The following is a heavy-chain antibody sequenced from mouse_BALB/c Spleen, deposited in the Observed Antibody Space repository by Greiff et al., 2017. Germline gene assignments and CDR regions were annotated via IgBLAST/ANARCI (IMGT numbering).Heavy chain of an antibody. CDR1: GFTFSSYA. CDR3: ARDGNYVRFAY. Sequence: EVKLEESGGGLVKPGGSLKLSCAASGFTFSSYAMSWVRQTPEKRLEWVATISSGGSYTYYPDSVKGRFTISRDNAKNTLYLQMSSLRSEDTAMYYCARDGNYVRFAYWGQGTLVTVSA. J-gene: IGHJ3*01. CDR2: ISSGGSYT. V-gene: IGHV5-9-3*01. D-gene: IGHD2-1*01.